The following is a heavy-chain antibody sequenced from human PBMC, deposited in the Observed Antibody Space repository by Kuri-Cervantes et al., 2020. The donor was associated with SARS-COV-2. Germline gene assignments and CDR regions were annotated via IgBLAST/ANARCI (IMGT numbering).Heavy chain of an antibody. V-gene: IGHV4-59*01. D-gene: IGHD6-19*01. Sequence: SETLSLTCTVSGGSISSYYWSWIRQPPGKGLEWIGYISDSGSTKYSPSLKSRITMSVDTSKNEFSLKVNSVTDADTAVYYCARDRRSDWVTVFEYWDQGTLVTVSS. CDR1: GGSISSYY. CDR3: ARDRRSDWVTVFEY. CDR2: ISDSGST. J-gene: IGHJ4*02.